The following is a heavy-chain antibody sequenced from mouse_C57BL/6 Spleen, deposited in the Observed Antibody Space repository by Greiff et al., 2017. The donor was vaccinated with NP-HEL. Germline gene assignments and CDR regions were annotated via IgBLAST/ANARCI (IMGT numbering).Heavy chain of an antibody. V-gene: IGHV1-26*01. J-gene: IGHJ4*01. D-gene: IGHD4-1*01. CDR1: GYTFTDYY. CDR2: INPNNGGT. CDR3: ARTGTGAMDY. Sequence: EVQLQQSGPELVKPGASVKISCKASGYTFTDYYMNWVKQSHGKSLEWIGDINPNNGGTSYNQKFKGKATLTVDKSSSTAYMALRSLTSEDSAVYYCARTGTGAMDYWGQGTSVTVSS.